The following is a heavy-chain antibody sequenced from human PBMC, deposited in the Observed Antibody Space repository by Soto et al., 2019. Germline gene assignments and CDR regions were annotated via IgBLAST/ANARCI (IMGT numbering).Heavy chain of an antibody. Sequence: LRLSCAASGFTFSSYGMHWVRQAPGKGLEWVAVIWYDGSNKYYADSVKGRFTISRDNAKNSLFLQMNSLRDEDTAVYYCTRDTGELDYWGQGTRVTVSS. J-gene: IGHJ4*02. CDR1: GFTFSSYG. D-gene: IGHD1-26*01. V-gene: IGHV3-33*01. CDR2: IWYDGSNK. CDR3: TRDTGELDY.